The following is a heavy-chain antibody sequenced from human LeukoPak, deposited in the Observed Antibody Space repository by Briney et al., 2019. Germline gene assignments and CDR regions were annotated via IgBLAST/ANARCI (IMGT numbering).Heavy chain of an antibody. CDR3: AKDRDGYGIFDY. J-gene: IGHJ4*02. Sequence: PGGSLRLSCAAAGFSVDDYAMHWVRQAPGKGLEWVSGMSWNSGSIGYADCVKGRFTISRDNAKNSLYLQMNSLRAEDTALYYCAKDRDGYGIFDYWGQGPLVPVSS. CDR1: GFSVDDYA. D-gene: IGHD5-24*01. V-gene: IGHV3-9*01. CDR2: MSWNSGSI.